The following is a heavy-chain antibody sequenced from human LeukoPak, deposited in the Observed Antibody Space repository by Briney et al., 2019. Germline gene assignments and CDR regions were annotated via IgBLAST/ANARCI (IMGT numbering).Heavy chain of an antibody. CDR2: IWYDGSNK. D-gene: IGHD3-10*01. Sequence: FSSYSMNWVRQAPGKGXEWVAVIWYDGSNKYYADSVKGRFTISRDNSKNTLYLQMNSLRAEDTAVYYCARRSGSYLDYWGQGTLVTVSS. CDR1: FSSYS. J-gene: IGHJ4*02. CDR3: ARRSGSYLDY. V-gene: IGHV3-33*01.